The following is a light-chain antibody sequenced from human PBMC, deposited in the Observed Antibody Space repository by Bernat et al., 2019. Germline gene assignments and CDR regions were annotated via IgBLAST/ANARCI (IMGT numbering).Light chain of an antibody. J-gene: IGLJ1*01. CDR1: SSDVGSYNL. CDR2: EGS. Sequence: QSALTQPASVSGSPGQSITISCTGTSSDVGSYNLVSWYQQHPGKAPKLMIYEGSKRPSGVSNRFSGSKSGNTASLTISGLQAEDEADYYCCSDAGSSTYVLGTGTKGTVL. V-gene: IGLV2-23*01. CDR3: CSDAGSSTYV.